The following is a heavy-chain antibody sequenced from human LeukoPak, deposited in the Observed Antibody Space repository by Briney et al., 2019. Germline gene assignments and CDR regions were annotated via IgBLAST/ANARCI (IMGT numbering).Heavy chain of an antibody. CDR3: AKDWTLAGFTSYYYQYYLDV. CDR2: IYSGGGT. J-gene: IGHJ6*03. CDR1: GFNVNSNY. Sequence: GGSLRLSCAASGFNVNSNYMSWVRQAPGKGLEWVSVIYSGGGTFYADSVKGRFTISRDNSKNTLYLQMSGLRTEDTAVYYCAKDWTLAGFTSYYYQYYLDVWGKGTTVTVSS. D-gene: IGHD3/OR15-3a*01. V-gene: IGHV3-53*05.